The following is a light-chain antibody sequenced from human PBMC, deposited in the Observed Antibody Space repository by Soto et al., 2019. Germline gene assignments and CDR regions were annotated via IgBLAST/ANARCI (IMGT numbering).Light chain of an antibody. CDR3: QQRFNWPPT. CDR1: QSVSSY. CDR2: DAS. V-gene: IGKV3-11*01. Sequence: EIVLTQSPATLSLSPGEKATLSCRASQSVSSYLAWYQQRPGQAPRLLIYDASDRATDIPARFSGSGSGTDFTLTISSLEPEDFAVYYCQQRFNWPPTFGQGTKVDIK. J-gene: IGKJ1*01.